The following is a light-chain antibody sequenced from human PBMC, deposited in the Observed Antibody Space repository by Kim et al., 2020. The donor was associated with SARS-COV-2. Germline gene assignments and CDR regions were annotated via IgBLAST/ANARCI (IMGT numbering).Light chain of an antibody. CDR1: QSISNY. CDR2: STS. J-gene: IGKJ2*01. Sequence: DNQMTQSPSSLSASVGDRVTITCRASQSISNYLNWYQRKAGKDTKVLIFSTSNLQSGVSSRFSGSGSGTDFRLTISSLQPEDFATYYCQQTYSIPYTFGEGTKLYIK. CDR3: QQTYSIPYT. V-gene: IGKV1-39*01.